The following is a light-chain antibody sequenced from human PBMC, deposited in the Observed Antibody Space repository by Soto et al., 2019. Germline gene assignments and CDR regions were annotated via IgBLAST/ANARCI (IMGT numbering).Light chain of an antibody. J-gene: IGKJ5*01. CDR1: QGISSY. CDR3: QQYYSYPLT. Sequence: SRLTQAASAFSASTGDRVTITCRASQGISSYLTWYQQKPGKAPKLLIYAASTLQSGVPSRFSGSGSGTDFTLTISCLQSEDFATYYCQQYYSYPLTFGQGTRLEIK. CDR2: AAS. V-gene: IGKV1-8*01.